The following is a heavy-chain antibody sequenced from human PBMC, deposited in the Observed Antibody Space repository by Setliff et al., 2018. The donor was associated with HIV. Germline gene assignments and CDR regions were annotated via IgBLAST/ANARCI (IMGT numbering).Heavy chain of an antibody. CDR3: ASVAAAGYYYYGMDV. D-gene: IGHD6-13*01. Sequence: SETLSLTCTVSGGSIRTGAYYWGWIRQPPGKGLEWIGSLYYDGRTFYKPSLKSRVTMSVDTTKNQFSLKWSSVTAADTAVYYCASVAAAGYYYYGMDVWGQGTTVTVAS. J-gene: IGHJ6*02. CDR2: LYYDGRT. V-gene: IGHV4-39*07. CDR1: GGSIRTGAYY.